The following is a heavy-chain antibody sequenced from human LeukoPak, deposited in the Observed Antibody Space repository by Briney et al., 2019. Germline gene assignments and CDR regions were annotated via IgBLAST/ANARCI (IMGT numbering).Heavy chain of an antibody. J-gene: IGHJ4*02. CDR3: ARGAYCTSINCYGFDY. D-gene: IGHD2-2*01. CDR1: GYSISTGYY. Sequence: PSETLSLTCTVSGYSISTGYYWGWIRQPPGKGLEWIGSIYHSGTTYYNPSLKSRVTISVDTSKNQFSLKLNSVTAADTAVYYCARGAYCTSINCYGFDYWGQGILVTVSS. V-gene: IGHV4-38-2*02. CDR2: IYHSGTT.